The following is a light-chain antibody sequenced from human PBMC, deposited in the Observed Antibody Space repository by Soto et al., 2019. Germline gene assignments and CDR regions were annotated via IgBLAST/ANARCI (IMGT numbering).Light chain of an antibody. CDR3: SSYAGSNTLI. V-gene: IGLV2-8*01. CDR1: SGDLGLYNY. Sequence: QCALTQPPSESGSPGQSITISCAGTSGDLGLYNYVSWFQQHPGKAPKLIIFEVNKRPSGVPDRFSGSKSGNTASLTVSGLQADDEAQYYCSSYAGSNTLIFGGGTKLTVL. J-gene: IGLJ2*01. CDR2: EVN.